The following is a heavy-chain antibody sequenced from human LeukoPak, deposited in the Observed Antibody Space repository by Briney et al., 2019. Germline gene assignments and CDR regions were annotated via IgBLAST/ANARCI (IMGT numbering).Heavy chain of an antibody. CDR2: IYTTGST. D-gene: IGHD1-26*01. CDR1: GGSISSSNYY. Sequence: SETLSLTCTVSGGSISSSNYYWSWIRQPAGKGLEWIGRIYTTGSTNYNPSLKSRVTMLVDTSKNQFSLKLTSVTAADTAVYYCASDSGSYFSFDYWGQGTLVTVSS. V-gene: IGHV4-61*02. J-gene: IGHJ4*02. CDR3: ASDSGSYFSFDY.